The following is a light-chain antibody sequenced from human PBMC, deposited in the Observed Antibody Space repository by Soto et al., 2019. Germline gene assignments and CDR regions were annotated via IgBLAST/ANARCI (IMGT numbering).Light chain of an antibody. Sequence: QSALTQPASVSGSPGQSITISCTGTSSDVGGYNYVSWYQQHPGKAPKLMIYDVSNRPSGVSNRFSGSKSGNTASLTISGLQAEDEADYYCSSYTSSSTRVFGTGTKVTAL. CDR1: SSDVGGYNY. CDR3: SSYTSSSTRV. CDR2: DVS. J-gene: IGLJ1*01. V-gene: IGLV2-14*01.